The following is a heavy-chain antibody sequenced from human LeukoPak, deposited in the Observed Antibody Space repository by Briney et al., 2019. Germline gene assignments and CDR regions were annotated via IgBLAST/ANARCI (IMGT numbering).Heavy chain of an antibody. Sequence: SETLSLTCTVSGGSISSSSYYWGWIRQPPGKGLEWIGSIYYSGSTYYNPSLKSRVTISVDTSKNQFSLKLSSVTAADTAVYYCARVPGIAGATTGFDYWGQGTLVTVSS. J-gene: IGHJ4*02. CDR1: GGSISSSSYY. D-gene: IGHD1-26*01. CDR3: ARVPGIAGATTGFDY. V-gene: IGHV4-39*07. CDR2: IYYSGST.